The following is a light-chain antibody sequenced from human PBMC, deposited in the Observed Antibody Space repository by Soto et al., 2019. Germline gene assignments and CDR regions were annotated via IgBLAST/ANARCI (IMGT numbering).Light chain of an antibody. CDR2: GVS. V-gene: IGKV3-20*01. Sequence: EIVLTQSPGTLSLSPGERATLSCRASQSVRSSYLAWYQQKLGQAPRLLIYGVSNRANGIPDRFSGSGSGTDFTLTISRLESEDFAVYYCQQYGTSPRTFGQGTKVEIK. J-gene: IGKJ1*01. CDR1: QSVRSSY. CDR3: QQYGTSPRT.